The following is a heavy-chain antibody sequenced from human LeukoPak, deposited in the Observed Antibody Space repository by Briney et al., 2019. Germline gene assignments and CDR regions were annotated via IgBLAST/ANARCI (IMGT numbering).Heavy chain of an antibody. Sequence: GASVTVSCKASGYTFTSYGISWVRQAPGQGLEWMGWMNPNSGNTGYAQKFQGRVTMTRNTSISTAYMELSSLRSEDTAVYYCARALSGSYYYYYGMDVWGQGTTVTVSS. CDR1: GYTFTSYG. CDR2: MNPNSGNT. V-gene: IGHV1-8*02. D-gene: IGHD1-26*01. CDR3: ARALSGSYYYYYGMDV. J-gene: IGHJ6*02.